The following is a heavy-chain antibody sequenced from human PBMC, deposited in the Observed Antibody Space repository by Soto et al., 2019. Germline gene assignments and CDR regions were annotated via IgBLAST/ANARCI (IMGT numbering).Heavy chain of an antibody. D-gene: IGHD2-2*01. V-gene: IGHV3-23*01. J-gene: IGHJ4*02. Sequence: GGSLSLSCAASGFTFDNYAMGWVRQAPGKGLEWVSAITGSGSDTYYLDSVKGRFTISRDNSKNTLYLQMNSLRAEDTAICYCAKLGSSTWSPHYYFDYWGQGTLVTVSS. CDR1: GFTFDNYA. CDR2: ITGSGSDT. CDR3: AKLGSSTWSPHYYFDY.